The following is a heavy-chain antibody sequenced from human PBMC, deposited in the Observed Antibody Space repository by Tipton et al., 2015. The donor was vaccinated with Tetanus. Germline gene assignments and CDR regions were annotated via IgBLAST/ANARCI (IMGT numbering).Heavy chain of an antibody. CDR3: ARDRGDYIHCCMDV. V-gene: IGHV1-2*02. CDR2: IDPNSGGT. CDR1: GYTFTGYY. J-gene: IGHJ6*02. D-gene: IGHD3-22*01. Sequence: QLVQSGAEMKKPGASVKVSCKASGYTFTGYYIYWVRQAPGQGLEWMGWIDPNSGGTVYAQKIQGRVTMTRDTSISTAYMELRRVRSDATAVYYCARDRGDYIHCCMDVGGPGATVTVS.